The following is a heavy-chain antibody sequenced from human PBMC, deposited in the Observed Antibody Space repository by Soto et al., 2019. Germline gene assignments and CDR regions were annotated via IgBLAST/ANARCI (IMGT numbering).Heavy chain of an antibody. CDR1: GYSFTSYW. CDR2: VYPGDSHT. V-gene: IGHV5-51*01. J-gene: IGHJ4*02. CDR3: ASAPGGKSAWPY. D-gene: IGHD1-26*01. Sequence: GESLKISCKGSGYSFTSYWIVWVRQMPGKGLEWMGIVYPGDSHTRYSPSFQGQVTISAXXXXXTXYXQXXXLKAXDTAMYYCASAPGGKSAWPYWGQGTLVTVSS.